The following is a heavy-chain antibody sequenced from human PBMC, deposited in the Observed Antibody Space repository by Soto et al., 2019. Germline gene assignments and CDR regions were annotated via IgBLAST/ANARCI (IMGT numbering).Heavy chain of an antibody. Sequence: SETLSLTCTVSGGSINTGGYFWTWIRQHPGKGLEWIGYIASSGSTYYNPSLKGRLTIAADTSENQFSLRLTSVTAADTAVYYCAKGARSSGWYWGQGTLVTVSS. CDR2: IASSGST. CDR3: AKGARSSGWY. CDR1: GGSINTGGYF. V-gene: IGHV4-31*03. J-gene: IGHJ4*02. D-gene: IGHD6-19*01.